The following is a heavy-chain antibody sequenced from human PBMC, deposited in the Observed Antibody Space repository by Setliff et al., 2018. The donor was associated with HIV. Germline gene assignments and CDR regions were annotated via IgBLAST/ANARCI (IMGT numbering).Heavy chain of an antibody. CDR2: IIPRFDIT. Sequence: SVQVSCKTSGGTFSNYGTNWVRQAPGQGLEWMGRIIPRFDITNYPQKFQGRVRLTADKSTSTAYLELSSLRSEDTAVYYCAAARLLNDYRDPGAYYFDFWGQGTLVTVSS. V-gene: IGHV1-69*04. CDR3: AAARLLNDYRDPGAYYFDF. J-gene: IGHJ4*02. CDR1: GGTFSNYG. D-gene: IGHD4-4*01.